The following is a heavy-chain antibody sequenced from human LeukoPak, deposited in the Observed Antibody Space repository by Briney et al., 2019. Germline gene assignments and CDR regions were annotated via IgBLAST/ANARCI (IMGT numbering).Heavy chain of an antibody. V-gene: IGHV4-59*01. Sequence: SETLSLTCTVSGGSISSYYWSWIRQPPGKGLXXXXXXXXXXSTNYNPSLKSRVTISVDTSKNQFSLKLSSVTAADTAVYYCARAWGVVVVPAAISYYYGMDVWGQGTTVTVSS. J-gene: IGHJ6*02. CDR2: XXXXXST. CDR1: GGSISSYY. D-gene: IGHD2-2*01. CDR3: ARAWGVVVVPAAISYYYGMDV.